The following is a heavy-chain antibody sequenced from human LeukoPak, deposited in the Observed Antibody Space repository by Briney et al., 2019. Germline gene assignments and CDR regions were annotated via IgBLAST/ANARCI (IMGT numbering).Heavy chain of an antibody. D-gene: IGHD4-17*01. CDR2: ISSSSSYI. Sequence: GGSLRLSCAASGFTFSSYSMNWVRQAPGKGLEWVSSISSSSSYIYYADSVKGRFTISRDNAKNSLYLQMNSLRAEDTAVYYCARKLKYGDYVDAFDIWGQGTMVTVSS. CDR1: GFTFSSYS. CDR3: ARKLKYGDYVDAFDI. J-gene: IGHJ3*02. V-gene: IGHV3-21*01.